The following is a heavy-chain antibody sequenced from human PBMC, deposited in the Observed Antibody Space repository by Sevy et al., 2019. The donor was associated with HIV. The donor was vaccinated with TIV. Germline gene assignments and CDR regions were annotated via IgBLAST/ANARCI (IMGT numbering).Heavy chain of an antibody. CDR2: INSDGSST. D-gene: IGHD1-26*01. V-gene: IGHV3-74*01. CDR1: GFTFSSYW. Sequence: GGSLRLSCAASGFTFSSYWMHWVRQAPGKGLVWVSRINSDGSSTSYADSVKGRFTLSRDNAKNTLYLQMNSLRAEDTAVYYCARASGGSYSTFFGYWGQGTPVTASS. CDR3: ARASGGSYSTFFGY. J-gene: IGHJ4*02.